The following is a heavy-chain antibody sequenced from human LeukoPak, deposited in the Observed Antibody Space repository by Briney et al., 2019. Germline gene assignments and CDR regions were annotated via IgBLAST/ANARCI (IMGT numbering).Heavy chain of an antibody. CDR3: ARGEYYYDSAY. Sequence: GGSLRLSCEASGFTFSSYGVHWVRQAPGKGLEWVANIKQDGSEKYYVDSVKGRFTISRDNAKKSLHLQMNSLRAEDTAIYYCARGEYYYDSAYWGQGTLVTVSS. J-gene: IGHJ4*02. CDR2: IKQDGSEK. CDR1: GFTFSSYG. V-gene: IGHV3-7*01. D-gene: IGHD3-22*01.